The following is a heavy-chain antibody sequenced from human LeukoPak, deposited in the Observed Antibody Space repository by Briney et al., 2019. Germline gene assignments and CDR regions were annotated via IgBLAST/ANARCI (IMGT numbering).Heavy chain of an antibody. J-gene: IGHJ4*01. CDR2: IRYDGSNK. D-gene: IGHD4-17*01. Sequence: LPGGSLRLSCAASGFTLSSYGMHWVSQAPGKGLEWVAFIRYDGSNKYYADSVKGRFTISRDNSKNTLYLHMNSLRAEDTAVYYCAKTPSVTVTNVYWGHGTLVTVSS. CDR3: AKTPSVTVTNVY. CDR1: GFTLSSYG. V-gene: IGHV3-30*02.